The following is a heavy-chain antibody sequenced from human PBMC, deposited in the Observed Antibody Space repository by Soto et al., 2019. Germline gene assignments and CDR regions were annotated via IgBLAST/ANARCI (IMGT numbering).Heavy chain of an antibody. CDR2: ISGSHGNT. V-gene: IGHV3-23*01. Sequence: PGGSLRLSCAVSGFTFSNYAMTWVRQAPGKGLEWVSSISGSHGNTYYADSVKGRFTISTDNSKNTLYLQMNSLRADDTAIYYCALISGGSIYYVLDVWGQGSTV. D-gene: IGHD3-16*01. CDR3: ALISGGSIYYVLDV. CDR1: GFTFSNYA. J-gene: IGHJ6*02.